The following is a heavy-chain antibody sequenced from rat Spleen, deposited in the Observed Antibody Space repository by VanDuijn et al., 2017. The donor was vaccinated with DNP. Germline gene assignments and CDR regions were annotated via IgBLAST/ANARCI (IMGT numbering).Heavy chain of an antibody. J-gene: IGHJ2*01. V-gene: IGHV3-1*01. CDR1: GFSITSNY. D-gene: IGHD1-2*01. CDR3: ARSVYYYSGYIPFDY. CDR2: ISYSGST. Sequence: EVQLQESGPGLVKPSQSLSLTCSVTGFSITSNYWGWIRKFPGNKMEWMGYISYSGSTSYSPSLKSRISITRDTSKNQFFLQLNSATTEDTATYYCARSVYYYSGYIPFDYWGQGVMVTVSS.